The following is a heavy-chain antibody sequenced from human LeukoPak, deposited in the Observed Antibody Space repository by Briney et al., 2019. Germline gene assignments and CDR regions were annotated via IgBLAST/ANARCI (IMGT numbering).Heavy chain of an antibody. CDR1: GYTFSSFG. J-gene: IGHJ6*02. CDR2: ISAYNGNT. Sequence: ASVKVSCKASGYTFSSFGFMWVRQAPGQGLDWMGWISAYNGNTNYAQKLQGRVTMTTDTSTSTAYMELRSLRSDDTAVYYCARDGDYGDYANDYYYYYGMDVWGQGTTVTVSS. D-gene: IGHD4-17*01. V-gene: IGHV1-18*01. CDR3: ARDGDYGDYANDYYYYYGMDV.